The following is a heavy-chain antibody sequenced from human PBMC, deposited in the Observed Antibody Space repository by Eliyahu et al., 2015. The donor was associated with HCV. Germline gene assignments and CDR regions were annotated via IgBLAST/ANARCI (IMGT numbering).Heavy chain of an antibody. CDR1: GYTFTSYY. J-gene: IGHJ5*02. Sequence: QVQLVQSGAEVKKPGASVKVSCKASGYTFTSYYMHWVXQAPGQGLEWXGIINPSGGSTSYAQKFQGRVTMTRDTSTSTVYMELSSLRSEDTAVYYCARGLTTVTTSVGVNWFDPWGQGTLVTVSS. CDR2: INPSGGST. CDR3: ARGLTTVTTSVGVNWFDP. D-gene: IGHD4-11*01. V-gene: IGHV1-46*01.